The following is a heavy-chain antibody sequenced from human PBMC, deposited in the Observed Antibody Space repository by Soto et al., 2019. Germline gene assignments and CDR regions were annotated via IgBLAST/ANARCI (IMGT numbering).Heavy chain of an antibody. CDR1: GGSISSGDYY. V-gene: IGHV4-30-4*01. D-gene: IGHD1-26*01. CDR2: IYYSGST. Sequence: PSETLSLTCTVSGGSISSGDYYWSWIRQPPGKGLEWIGYIYYSGSTYYNPSLKSRVTISVDTSRNQFSLKLSSVTAADTAVYYCARDWGVNSGYGMDVWGQGTTVTVSS. CDR3: ARDWGVNSGYGMDV. J-gene: IGHJ6*02.